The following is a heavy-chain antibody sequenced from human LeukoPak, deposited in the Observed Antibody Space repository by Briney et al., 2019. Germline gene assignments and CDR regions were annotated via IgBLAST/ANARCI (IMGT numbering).Heavy chain of an antibody. V-gene: IGHV4-59*12. Sequence: PSETLSLTCNVSSGSISGYYWTWLRQPPGKGLEWIGSIYYSGSTNYNPSLKSRVTMSVDTSKNQFSLKLSSVTAADTAVYYCARRTQYYYDSSGYSPFDYWGQGTLVTVSS. CDR2: IYYSGST. D-gene: IGHD3-22*01. CDR3: ARRTQYYYDSSGYSPFDY. CDR1: SGSISGYY. J-gene: IGHJ4*02.